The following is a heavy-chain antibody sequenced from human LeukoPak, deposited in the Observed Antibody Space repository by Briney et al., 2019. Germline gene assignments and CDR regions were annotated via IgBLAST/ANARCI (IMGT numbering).Heavy chain of an antibody. D-gene: IGHD4-23*01. J-gene: IGHJ6*03. V-gene: IGHV4-39*01. CDR1: GGSISSSSYY. CDR3: ARPDYGGNVYYYYYMDV. CDR2: IYYSGST. Sequence: SETLSLTCTVSGGSISSSSYYWGWIRQPPGKGLEWIGSIYYSGSTYYNPSLKSRVTISVDTSKNQFSLKLSSVTAADTAVYYCARPDYGGNVYYYYYMDVWGKGTTVTVSS.